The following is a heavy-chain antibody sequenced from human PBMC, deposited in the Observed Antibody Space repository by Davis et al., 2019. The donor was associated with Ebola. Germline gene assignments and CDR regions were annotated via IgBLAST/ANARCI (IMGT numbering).Heavy chain of an antibody. CDR3: AGEGYSGYNTKNFDY. J-gene: IGHJ4*02. CDR2: INPSGGST. Sequence: AASVKVSCKASGYTFTSYYMHWVRQAPGQGLEWMGIINPSGGSTSYAQKFQGRVTMTRDTSTSTVYMELSSLRSEDTAVYYCAGEGYSGYNTKNFDYWGQGTLVTVSS. CDR1: GYTFTSYY. D-gene: IGHD5-12*01. V-gene: IGHV1-46*01.